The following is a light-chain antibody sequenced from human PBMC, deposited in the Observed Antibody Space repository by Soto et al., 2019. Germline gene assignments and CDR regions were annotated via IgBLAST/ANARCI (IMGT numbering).Light chain of an antibody. CDR2: GSS. CDR3: QHYGSSLWT. Sequence: EIVLTQSPGTLSLSPGERATLSCRATQSVTSSHLAWYQQKPGQAPRLLIYGSSSRATGIPDRFSGSGSGTDFTLTITRLEPEDFAVYYCQHYGSSLWTFGQGTKVEI. J-gene: IGKJ1*01. V-gene: IGKV3-20*01. CDR1: QSVTSSH.